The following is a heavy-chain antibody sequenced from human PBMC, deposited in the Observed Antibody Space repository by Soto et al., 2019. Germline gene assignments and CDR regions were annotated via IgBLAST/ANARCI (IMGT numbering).Heavy chain of an antibody. CDR2: MYSSGTT. CDR3: ARGSGITGTTKDWFDP. V-gene: IGHV4-30-4*01. Sequence: SSETLSLTCTVSGGFIISGDYYWGWIRQSPGKGLEWIGYMYSSGTTYYNPSLKSRVTISIDASKNQFYLRLSSVTAADTAVYYCARGSGITGTTKDWFDPWGQGTLVTVSS. D-gene: IGHD1-7*01. CDR1: GGFIISGDYY. J-gene: IGHJ5*02.